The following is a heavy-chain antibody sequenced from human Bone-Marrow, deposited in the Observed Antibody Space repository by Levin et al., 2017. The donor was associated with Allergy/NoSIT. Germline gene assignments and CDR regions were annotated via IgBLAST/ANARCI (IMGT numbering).Heavy chain of an antibody. CDR2: ISYDGSNK. CDR3: AKDVDSTPSTIQH. D-gene: IGHD3/OR15-3a*01. V-gene: IGHV3-30*18. J-gene: IGHJ1*01. Sequence: GESLKISCAASGFTFSSYGMHWVRQAPGKGLEWVAVISYDGSNKYYADSVKGRFTISRDNSKNTLYLQMNSLRAEDTAVYYCAKDVDSTPSTIQHWGQGTLVTVSS. CDR1: GFTFSSYG.